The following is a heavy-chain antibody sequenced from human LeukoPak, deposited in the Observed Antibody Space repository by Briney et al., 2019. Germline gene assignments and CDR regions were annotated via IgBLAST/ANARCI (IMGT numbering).Heavy chain of an antibody. CDR1: GYTFTSNG. CDR3: ARGPYSGCDYVPHYYYYMDV. Sequence: ASVKVSCKASGYTFTSNGISWVRHPPRQGLEWMGWISDYNGNTNYAQKLQGRVTMTTDTPTSTAHMELRSLRSDDTAVYYCARGPYSGCDYVPHYYYYMDVWGKGTTVTVSS. J-gene: IGHJ6*03. V-gene: IGHV1-18*01. D-gene: IGHD5-12*01. CDR2: ISDYNGNT.